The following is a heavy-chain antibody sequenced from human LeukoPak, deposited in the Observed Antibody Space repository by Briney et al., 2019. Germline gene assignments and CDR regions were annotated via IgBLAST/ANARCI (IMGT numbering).Heavy chain of an antibody. Sequence: GGSLRLSCAASGFTFSSYAMSWVRQAPGKGLEWVSGISGSGGSTYYADSVKGRFTVSRDNSKNTLYLQMNSLKAEDTAVYYCAASLPNIVVVPATKGPFGYWGQGALVTVSS. CDR1: GFTFSSYA. V-gene: IGHV3-23*01. CDR2: ISGSGGST. D-gene: IGHD2-2*01. J-gene: IGHJ4*02. CDR3: AASLPNIVVVPATKGPFGY.